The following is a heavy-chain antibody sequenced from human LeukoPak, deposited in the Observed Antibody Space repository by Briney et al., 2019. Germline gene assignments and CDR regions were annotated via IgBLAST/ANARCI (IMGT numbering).Heavy chain of an antibody. Sequence: ASVKVSCKVSGYTLTELSVHWVRQTPGKGLEWVGGFDPEDGETIYAQEFRGRVTMTEDTSTDTAYMDLSSLRSEDTAVYYCASIRGGGYLAAFDFWGQGTMVTVSS. CDR1: GYTLTELS. J-gene: IGHJ3*01. CDR3: ASIRGGGYLAAFDF. D-gene: IGHD1-26*01. V-gene: IGHV1-24*01. CDR2: FDPEDGET.